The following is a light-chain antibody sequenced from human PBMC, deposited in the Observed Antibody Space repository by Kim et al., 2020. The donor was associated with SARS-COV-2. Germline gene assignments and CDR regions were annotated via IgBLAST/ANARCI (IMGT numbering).Light chain of an antibody. V-gene: IGLV2-11*01. CDR2: DVG. CDR3: CSYAGSNTDV. CDR1: SSDVGSYNY. J-gene: IGLJ1*01. Sequence: QSALTQPRSVSGSPGQSVTISCTGTSSDVGSYNYVSWYQQHPGKAPKLMIYDVGRRPSGVPDRFSGSKSGNTASLTISGLQAEDEADYYCCSYAGSNTDVFGTGTKVTVL.